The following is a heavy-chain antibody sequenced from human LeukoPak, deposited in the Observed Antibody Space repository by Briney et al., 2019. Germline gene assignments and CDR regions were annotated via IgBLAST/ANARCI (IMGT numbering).Heavy chain of an antibody. D-gene: IGHD3-22*01. V-gene: IGHV3-53*01. CDR3: ARAISYYDSRGLLEY. Sequence: GGSLRLSCAASGFTVSSNYMSWVRQAPGKGLEWVSTIYSGGSTYYADSVKGRFTISRDSSKNTLYLQMNGLRAEDTAVYYCARAISYYDSRGLLEYWGQGTLVTVSS. CDR1: GFTVSSNY. CDR2: IYSGGST. J-gene: IGHJ4*02.